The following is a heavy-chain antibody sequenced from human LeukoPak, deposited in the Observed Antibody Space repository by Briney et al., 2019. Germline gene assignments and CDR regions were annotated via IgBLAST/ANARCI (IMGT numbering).Heavy chain of an antibody. CDR3: AREIDYTFDY. CDR2: IDHSRNT. V-gene: IGHV4-34*01. Sequence: PSETLSLTCAVYGGSFSGYYWSWIRQPPGKGLEWIGEIDHSRNTNYNPSLKSRVTISVDTSKNQFSLKLSSVTAADTAVYYCAREIDYTFDYWGQGTLVTVSS. D-gene: IGHD4-11*01. J-gene: IGHJ4*02. CDR1: GGSFSGYY.